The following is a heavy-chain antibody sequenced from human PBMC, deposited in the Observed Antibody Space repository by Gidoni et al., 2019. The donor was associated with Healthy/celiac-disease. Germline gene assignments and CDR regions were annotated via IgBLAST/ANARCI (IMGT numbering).Heavy chain of an antibody. CDR2: MHPSSGTT. V-gene: IGHV1-8*01. Sequence: QVQLVQSWADVKKTGALVKGSCKASGYTLPSYDINWVRQATGQGLEWMGWMHPSSGTTGYAQKLQGRVTMTRNTTISTAYMELSSLRSEDTAVYYCAILNVVFGVGPWGQGTLVTVSS. CDR3: AILNVVFGVGP. D-gene: IGHD3-3*01. CDR1: GYTLPSYD. J-gene: IGHJ5*02.